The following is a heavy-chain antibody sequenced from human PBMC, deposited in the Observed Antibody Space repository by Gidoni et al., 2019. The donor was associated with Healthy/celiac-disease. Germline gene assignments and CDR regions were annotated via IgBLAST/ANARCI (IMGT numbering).Heavy chain of an antibody. CDR3: ARRPPTVTNDWYFDL. J-gene: IGHJ2*01. V-gene: IGHV4-59*01. CDR1: GGSISSYY. CDR2: IYYSGST. Sequence: QVQLQESGPGLVKPSETLSLTCTVSGGSISSYYWSWIRQPPGKGLEWIGYIYYSGSTNYNPSRKSRVTISVDTSKNQFSLKLSSVTAADTAVYYCARRPPTVTNDWYFDLWGRGTLVTVSS. D-gene: IGHD4-17*01.